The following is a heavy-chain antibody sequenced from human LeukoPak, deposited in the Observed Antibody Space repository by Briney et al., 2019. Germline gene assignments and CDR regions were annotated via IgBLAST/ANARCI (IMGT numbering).Heavy chain of an antibody. D-gene: IGHD5-18*01. Sequence: SETLSLTCAVYGGSFSGYYWSWIRQPSGKGLEWIGEINHSGSTNYNPSLKSRVTISVDTSKNQFSLKLSSVTAADTAVYYCARRGYTNWYFDLWGRGTLVTVSS. V-gene: IGHV4-34*01. CDR2: INHSGST. CDR3: ARRGYTNWYFDL. CDR1: GGSFSGYY. J-gene: IGHJ2*01.